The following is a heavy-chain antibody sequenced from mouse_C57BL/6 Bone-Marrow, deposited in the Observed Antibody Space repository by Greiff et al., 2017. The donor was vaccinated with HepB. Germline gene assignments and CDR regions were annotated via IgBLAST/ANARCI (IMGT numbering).Heavy chain of an antibody. CDR1: GFTFSDFY. J-gene: IGHJ4*01. CDR3: ARDDGFNYYAMDY. D-gene: IGHD2-2*01. CDR2: SRNKANDYTT. V-gene: IGHV7-1*01. Sequence: EVNVVESGGGLVQSGRSLRLSCATSGFTFSDFYMEWVRQAPGKGLEWIAASRNKANDYTTEYSASVKGRFIVSRDTSQSILYLQMNALRAEDTAIYYCARDDGFNYYAMDYWGQGTSVTVSS.